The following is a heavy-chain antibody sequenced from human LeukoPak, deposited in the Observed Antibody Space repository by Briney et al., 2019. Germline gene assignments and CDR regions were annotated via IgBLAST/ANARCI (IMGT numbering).Heavy chain of an antibody. J-gene: IGHJ6*03. V-gene: IGHV3-23*01. CDR2: ISGSGGST. CDR1: GFTFSSYG. Sequence: GGSLRLSCAASGFTFSSYGMSWVRQAPGKGLEWVSAISGSGGSTYYADSVKGRFTISRDNSKNTLHLQMNSLRAEDTAVYYCAKGYEPYYYYYMDVWGKGTTVTISS. CDR3: AKGYEPYYYYYMDV. D-gene: IGHD1-1*01.